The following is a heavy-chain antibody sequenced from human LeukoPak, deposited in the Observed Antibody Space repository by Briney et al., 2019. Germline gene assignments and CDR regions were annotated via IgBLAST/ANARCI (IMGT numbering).Heavy chain of an antibody. V-gene: IGHV1-2*02. CDR1: GYTFTGYY. CDR3: AREQREYYYDSSGYSDFDY. CDR2: INPNSGGT. D-gene: IGHD3-22*01. Sequence: GASVKVSCKASGYTFTGYYMHWVRQAPGQGLEWMGWINPNSGGTNYAQKFQGRVTMTRDTSISTAYMDLSRLRSDDTAVYYCAREQREYYYDSSGYSDFDYWGQGTLVTVSS. J-gene: IGHJ4*02.